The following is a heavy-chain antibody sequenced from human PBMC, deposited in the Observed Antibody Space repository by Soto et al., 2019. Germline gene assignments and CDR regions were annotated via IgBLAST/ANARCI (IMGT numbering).Heavy chain of an antibody. D-gene: IGHD3-9*01. V-gene: IGHV3-15*01. J-gene: IGHJ3*02. CDR2: IKSKTDGGTT. CDR1: GFTFSNAW. CDR3: TTDTPLRYFDWSSPNDAFDI. Sequence: PVGSLRLSCAASGFTFSNAWMSWVRQAPGKGLEWVGRIKSKTDGGTTDYAAPVKGRFTISRDDSKNTLYLQMNSLKTEDTAVYYCTTDTPLRYFDWSSPNDAFDIWGQGTMVTVSS.